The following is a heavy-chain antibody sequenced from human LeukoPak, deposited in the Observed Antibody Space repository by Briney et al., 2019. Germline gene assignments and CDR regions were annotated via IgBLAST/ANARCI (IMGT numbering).Heavy chain of an antibody. Sequence: HAGGSLRLSCAASGFTFSTYDMHWVRQATGKGLEWVSAIGTAGDTYYAGSVKGRFTISRENAKNSLYLQINTLRAGDTAVYYCARAYGSGNYYPDAFDIWGQGTMVTVSS. J-gene: IGHJ3*02. CDR1: GFTFSTYD. D-gene: IGHD3-10*01. V-gene: IGHV3-13*01. CDR2: IGTAGDT. CDR3: ARAYGSGNYYPDAFDI.